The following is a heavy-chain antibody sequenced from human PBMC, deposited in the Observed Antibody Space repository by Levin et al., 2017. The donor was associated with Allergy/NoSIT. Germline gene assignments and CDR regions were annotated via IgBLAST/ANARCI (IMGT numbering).Heavy chain of an antibody. CDR2: INHDGST. J-gene: IGHJ4*02. D-gene: IGHD3-16*02. CDR1: DGSFSGYY. CDR3: ARTYYDYVWGTFRFTFFDY. V-gene: IGHV4-34*01. Sequence: SETLSLTCDVSDGSFSGYYWSWIRQPPGKGLEWIGEINHDGSTNYNPSLKSRVTISLDTSKNQFSLKLSSVTAADTAVYYCARTYYDYVWGTFRFTFFDYWGQGTLVTVSS.